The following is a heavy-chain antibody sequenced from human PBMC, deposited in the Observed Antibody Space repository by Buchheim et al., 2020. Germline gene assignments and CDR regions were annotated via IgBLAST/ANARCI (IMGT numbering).Heavy chain of an antibody. J-gene: IGHJ3*02. D-gene: IGHD6-6*01. CDR3: ARDQPLRSTSHAFDI. CDR2: IYYSGST. CDR1: GGSISSYY. Sequence: QVQLPESGPGLVKPSETLSLTCTVSGGSISSYYWSWIRQPPGKGLEWIGYIYYSGSTNYNPSLKSRVTISVDTSKNQFSLKLSSVTAADTAVYYCARDQPLRSTSHAFDIWGQGT. V-gene: IGHV4-59*01.